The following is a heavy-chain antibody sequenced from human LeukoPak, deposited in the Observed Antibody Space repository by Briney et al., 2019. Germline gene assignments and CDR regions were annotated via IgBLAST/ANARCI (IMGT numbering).Heavy chain of an antibody. Sequence: KTSETLSLTCNVSGTSIKTYYRSWIRQSPGKGLEWIGYIFDRGTTNYNPSLESRVTISADTSKNQFSLKMKSVTAADTAVYFCARGGRTRGSMSFYYMDVWGEGATVTVSS. CDR1: GTSIKTYY. V-gene: IGHV4-59*01. CDR3: ARGGRTRGSMSFYYMDV. J-gene: IGHJ6*03. D-gene: IGHD3-10*01. CDR2: IFDRGTT.